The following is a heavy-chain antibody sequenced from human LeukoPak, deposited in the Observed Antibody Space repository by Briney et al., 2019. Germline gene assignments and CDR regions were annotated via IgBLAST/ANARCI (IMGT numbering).Heavy chain of an antibody. V-gene: IGHV3-23*01. CDR2: ISGSGGST. J-gene: IGHJ4*02. CDR3: AKEVVVVVVAANDY. CDR1: GYTFSSYA. D-gene: IGHD2-15*01. Sequence: GGSLRLSCAASGYTFSSYAMSWVRQAPGKGLEWVSAISGSGGSTYYADSVKGRFTISRDNSKNTLYLQMNSLRAEDTAVYYCAKEVVVVVVAANDYWGQGTLVTVSS.